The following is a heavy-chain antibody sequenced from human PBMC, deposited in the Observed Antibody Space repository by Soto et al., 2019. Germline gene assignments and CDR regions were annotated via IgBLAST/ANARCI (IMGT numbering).Heavy chain of an antibody. CDR2: ISAYNGNT. J-gene: IGHJ6*02. CDR3: AREGSRPYYYYGMDV. D-gene: IGHD1-26*01. Sequence: ASVKVSCKASGYTFTSYGFSWVRQAPGQGLEWMGWISAYNGNTNYAQKLQGRVTMTTDTSTSTAYMELRSLRSDDTAVYYCAREGSRPYYYYGMDVWGQGTTVTLSS. V-gene: IGHV1-18*01. CDR1: GYTFTSYG.